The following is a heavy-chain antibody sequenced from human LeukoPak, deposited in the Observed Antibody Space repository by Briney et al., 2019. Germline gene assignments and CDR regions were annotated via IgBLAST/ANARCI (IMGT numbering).Heavy chain of an antibody. V-gene: IGHV4-39*07. D-gene: IGHD1-7*01. CDR2: IYYSGTT. J-gene: IGHJ2*01. CDR1: GGSISTTTYY. CDR3: ARDMPGTTKLDVYWYFDL. Sequence: SETLSLTCSVSGGSISTTTYYWGWIRQPPGKGLEWIGIIYYSGTTYYNPSLKSRVTISIDTSRNQFSLKLSSVTAADTAVYYCARDMPGTTKLDVYWYFDLWGRGTLVTVSS.